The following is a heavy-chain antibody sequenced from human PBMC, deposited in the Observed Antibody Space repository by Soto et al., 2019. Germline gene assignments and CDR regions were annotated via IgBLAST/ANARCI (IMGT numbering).Heavy chain of an antibody. CDR3: ARVHFRYCSGGSCYPRSDP. Sequence: ASVKVSCKASGYTFTSYAMHWVRQAPGQRLEWMGWINAGNGNTKYSQKFQGRVTITRDTSASTAYMELSSLRSEDTAVYYCARVHFRYCSGGSCYPRSDPWSQGTLVTVSS. D-gene: IGHD2-15*01. CDR1: GYTFTSYA. J-gene: IGHJ5*02. V-gene: IGHV1-3*01. CDR2: INAGNGNT.